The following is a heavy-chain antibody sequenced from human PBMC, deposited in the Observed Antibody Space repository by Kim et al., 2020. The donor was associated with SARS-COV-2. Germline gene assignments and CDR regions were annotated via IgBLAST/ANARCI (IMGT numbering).Heavy chain of an antibody. CDR2: ISWNSGSI. CDR1: GFTFGDYA. CDR3: AKDRSFDYGSEEDNWFDP. V-gene: IGHV3-9*01. D-gene: IGHD3-10*01. Sequence: GGSLRLSCAASGFTFGDYAMHWVRQAPGKGLEWVSCISWNSGSIGYADSVKGRFTISRDNAKNSLYLQMNSLRAEDTALYYCAKDRSFDYGSEEDNWFDPWGQGTLVTVSS. J-gene: IGHJ5*02.